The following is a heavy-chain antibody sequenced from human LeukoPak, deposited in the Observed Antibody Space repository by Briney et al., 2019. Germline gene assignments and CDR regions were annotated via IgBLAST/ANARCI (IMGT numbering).Heavy chain of an antibody. D-gene: IGHD3-22*01. V-gene: IGHV4-61*08. J-gene: IGHJ5*02. CDR1: GGSISSGGYY. CDR2: IYYSGST. Sequence: PSETLSLTCTVSGGSISSGGYYWSWIRQPPGKGLEWIGYIYYSGSTNYNPSLKSRVTISVDTSKNQFSLKLSSVTAADTAVYYCARAGTPITMIVVESNWFDPWGQGTLVTVSS. CDR3: ARAGTPITMIVVESNWFDP.